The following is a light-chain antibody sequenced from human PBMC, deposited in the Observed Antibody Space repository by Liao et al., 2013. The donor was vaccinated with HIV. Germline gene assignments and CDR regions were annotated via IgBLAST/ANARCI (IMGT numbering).Light chain of an antibody. Sequence: SYELTQPPSVSVSPGQTATITCSGDKLGDKYASWYQKRPGQSPILVIYQDTKRPSGISDRFSGSNSGNTATLTISGTQPMDEADYYCQAWDSSTHVVFGGGTKLTVL. J-gene: IGLJ2*01. CDR1: KLGDKY. V-gene: IGLV3-1*01. CDR3: QAWDSSTHVV. CDR2: QDT.